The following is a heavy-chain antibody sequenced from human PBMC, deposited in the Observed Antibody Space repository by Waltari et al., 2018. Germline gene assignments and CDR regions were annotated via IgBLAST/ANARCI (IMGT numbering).Heavy chain of an antibody. CDR3: ARDLRYCGGGSGCSGWFDP. CDR1: GYNFANYW. Sequence: EVQLVQSGAEVRKPGESLKISCKGSGYNFANYWIGWVRQLPGRGLEWMGIIYLSDSDTRYSPSFQGQVTNSADQSTSTAYLQWSSLKASDTAMYYCARDLRYCGGGSGCSGWFDPWGQGALVTVAS. V-gene: IGHV5-51*01. CDR2: IYLSDSDT. D-gene: IGHD2-15*01. J-gene: IGHJ5*02.